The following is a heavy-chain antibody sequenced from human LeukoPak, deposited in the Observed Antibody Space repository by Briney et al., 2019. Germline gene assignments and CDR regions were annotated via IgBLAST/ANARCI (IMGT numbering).Heavy chain of an antibody. V-gene: IGHV4-4*02. CDR1: GGSISSSNW. J-gene: IGHJ4*02. Sequence: SETLSLTCAVSGGSISSSNWWSWVRQPPGKGLEWIGEIYHSGSTNYNPSLKSRVTISVDTSKNQFSLKLSSVTAADTAVYYCAGRDYYDTFDYWGQGTLVTVSS. D-gene: IGHD3-22*01. CDR2: IYHSGST. CDR3: AGRDYYDTFDY.